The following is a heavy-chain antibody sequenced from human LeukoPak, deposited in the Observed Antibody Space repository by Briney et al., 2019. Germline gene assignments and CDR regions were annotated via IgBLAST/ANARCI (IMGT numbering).Heavy chain of an antibody. CDR3: ANLDSSGYFPFY. V-gene: IGHV3-21*04. Sequence: PGGSLRLSCAASGFTFSSYSMNWVRQAPGKGLEWVSSISSSSSYIYYADSVKGRFTISRDNAKNSLYLQMNSLRTEDTALYYCANLDSSGYFPFYWGQGTLVTVSS. CDR2: ISSSSSYI. CDR1: GFTFSSYS. J-gene: IGHJ4*02. D-gene: IGHD3-22*01.